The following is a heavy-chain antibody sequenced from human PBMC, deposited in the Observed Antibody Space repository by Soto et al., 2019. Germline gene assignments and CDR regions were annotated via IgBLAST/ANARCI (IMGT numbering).Heavy chain of an antibody. CDR2: IYYSGST. J-gene: IGHJ3*02. Sequence: SETLSLTCTVSGGSVSSGSYYWSWIRQPPGKGLEWIGYIYYSGSTNYNPSLKSRVTILVDTSKNQFSLKLSSVTAADTAVYYCAGAVAGYDDAFDIWGQGTMVTVSS. V-gene: IGHV4-61*01. D-gene: IGHD6-19*01. CDR3: AGAVAGYDDAFDI. CDR1: GGSVSSGSYY.